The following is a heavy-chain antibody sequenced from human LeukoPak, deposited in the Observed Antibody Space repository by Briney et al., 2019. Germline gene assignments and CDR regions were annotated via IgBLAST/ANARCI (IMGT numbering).Heavy chain of an antibody. CDR3: AKEPTYYSGSGSYSHFDY. CDR2: IMGGGGTT. CDR1: GFTFSSYG. J-gene: IGHJ4*02. D-gene: IGHD3-10*01. V-gene: IGHV3-23*01. Sequence: QSGGSLRLSCAASGFTFSSYGMHWVRQAPGKGLEWVSAIMGGGGTTDYADSVRGRFTISRDKSKNTLYLQMNSLRAEDTAVYYCAKEPTYYSGSGSYSHFDYWGQGTLVTVSS.